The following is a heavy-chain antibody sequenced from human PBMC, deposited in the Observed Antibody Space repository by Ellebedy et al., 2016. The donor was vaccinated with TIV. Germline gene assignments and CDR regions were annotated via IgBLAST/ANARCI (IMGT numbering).Heavy chain of an antibody. CDR1: GFTVSSNY. CDR2: IYSGGST. J-gene: IGHJ3*02. V-gene: IGHV3-66*01. CDR3: ARGGSGSLGDAFDI. Sequence: GESLKISCAAPGFTVSSNYMSWVRQAPGKGLEWVSVIYSGGSTYYADSLKGRFTISRDNSKNTLYLQMNSLRAEDTAVYYCARGGSGSLGDAFDIWGQGTMVTVSS. D-gene: IGHD1-26*01.